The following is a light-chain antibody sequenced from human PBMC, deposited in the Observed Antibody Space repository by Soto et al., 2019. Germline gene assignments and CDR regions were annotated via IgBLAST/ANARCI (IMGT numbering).Light chain of an antibody. CDR2: GAS. Sequence: EIVLTQSPGTLSLSPGERATLSCRASQSVSSNYLAWYQQKPGQAPRLVIYGASTRATGIPDRFSGSGSGTDFTLTINKLEPEAFAVYYCQQYDTSSQVTFGGGTKVVIK. J-gene: IGKJ4*01. V-gene: IGKV3-20*01. CDR1: QSVSSNY. CDR3: QQYDTSSQVT.